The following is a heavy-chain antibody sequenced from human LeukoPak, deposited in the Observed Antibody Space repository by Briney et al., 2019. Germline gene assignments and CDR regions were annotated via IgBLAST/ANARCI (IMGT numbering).Heavy chain of an antibody. Sequence: GGSLRLSCAASGFTFSNAWMSWVRQAPGKGLEWVAVIWYDGSNKYYADSVKGRFTISRDNSKNTLYLQMNSLRAEDTAVYYCARPRYSSGWYEGAFDYWGQGTLVTVSS. J-gene: IGHJ4*02. V-gene: IGHV3-33*08. CDR1: GFTFSNAW. CDR3: ARPRYSSGWYEGAFDY. D-gene: IGHD6-19*01. CDR2: IWYDGSNK.